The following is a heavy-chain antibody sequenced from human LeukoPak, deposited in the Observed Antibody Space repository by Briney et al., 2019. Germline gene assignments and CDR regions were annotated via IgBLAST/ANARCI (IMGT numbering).Heavy chain of an antibody. D-gene: IGHD5-18*01. V-gene: IGHV1-69*06. CDR2: IIPIFGTA. CDR3: ARERRGGYSYGYHGY. CDR1: GGTFSSYA. J-gene: IGHJ4*02. Sequence: ASVKVSCKASGGTFSSYAISWVRQAPGQGLEWMGGIIPIFGTANYAQKFQGRVTITADKSTSTAYMELSSLRSEDTAVYYCARERRGGYSYGYHGYWGQGTLVTVSS.